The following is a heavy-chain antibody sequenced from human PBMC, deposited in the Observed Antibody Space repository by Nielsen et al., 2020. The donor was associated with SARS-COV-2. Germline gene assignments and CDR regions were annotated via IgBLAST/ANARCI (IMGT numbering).Heavy chain of an antibody. Sequence: SENLSLTCAVYSGSFSGHYWTWIRPPPGKGVEWIGEINHSGGTNYKPSLKSRVTILVDASKSQFSLKLSSVTAADTAVYYCARRNRLASPGAHFDLWGRGTLVTVSS. CDR1: SGSFSGHY. V-gene: IGHV4-34*01. D-gene: IGHD2-2*01. J-gene: IGHJ2*01. CDR2: INHSGGT. CDR3: ARRNRLASPGAHFDL.